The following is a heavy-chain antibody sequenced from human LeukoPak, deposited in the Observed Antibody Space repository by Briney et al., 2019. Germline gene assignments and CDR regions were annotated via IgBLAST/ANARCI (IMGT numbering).Heavy chain of an antibody. CDR3: AYSGSYFRFDP. D-gene: IGHD1-26*01. CDR1: GYTFTYRY. V-gene: IGHV1-45*02. J-gene: IGHJ5*02. CDR2: ITPFNGNT. Sequence: GASVKVSCKASGYTFTYRYLHWVRQAPGQALEWMGWITPFNGNTNYAQKFQDRVTITRDRSMSTAYMELSSLRSEDTAMYYCAYSGSYFRFDPWGQGTLVTVSS.